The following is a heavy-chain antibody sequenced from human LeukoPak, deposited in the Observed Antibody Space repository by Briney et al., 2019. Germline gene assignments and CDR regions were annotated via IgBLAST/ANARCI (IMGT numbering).Heavy chain of an antibody. CDR2: SSSSDDGK. CDR1: GLSLNNYA. Sequence: GGSLRLSCTASGLSLNNYAMSWVRQVPGKGLEWVSASSSSDDGKWYADSVKGRFTISRDNAKNSLYLQMNSLRAEDTAVYYCAGDSVGFDPWGQGTLVTVSS. J-gene: IGHJ5*02. D-gene: IGHD3-10*01. CDR3: AGDSVGFDP. V-gene: IGHV3-21*01.